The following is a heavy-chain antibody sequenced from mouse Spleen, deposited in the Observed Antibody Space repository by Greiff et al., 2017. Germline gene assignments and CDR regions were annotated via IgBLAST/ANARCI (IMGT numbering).Heavy chain of an antibody. J-gene: IGHJ4*01. CDR3: VKPYYRYDGYAMDY. CDR1: GFTFTDYY. CDR2: IRNKANGYTT. D-gene: IGHD2-14*01. Sequence: EVKLVESEGGLVQPGASLRLSCAASGFTFTDYYMSWVRQPPGKAPEWLALIRNKANGYTTEYTASVKGRFTISRDNSQNILYLQMNTLRAEDSATYYCVKPYYRYDGYAMDYWGQGTSVTVSS. V-gene: IGHV7-4*01.